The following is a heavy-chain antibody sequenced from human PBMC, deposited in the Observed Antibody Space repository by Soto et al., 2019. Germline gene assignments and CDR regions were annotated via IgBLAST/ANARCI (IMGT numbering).Heavy chain of an antibody. CDR3: ARGSYGDSQNPFDS. CDR1: GYTFTNYG. V-gene: IGHV1-18*04. J-gene: IGHJ4*02. D-gene: IGHD4-17*01. CDR2: ISGYNGNT. Sequence: ASVKVSCKASGYTFTNYGLSWVRQAPGQGLEWMGWISGYNGNTKYVQKFQGRVTMTTDTSTSTAYMVVRSLRSDDTAVYYCARGSYGDSQNPFDSWGQGTLVTVSS.